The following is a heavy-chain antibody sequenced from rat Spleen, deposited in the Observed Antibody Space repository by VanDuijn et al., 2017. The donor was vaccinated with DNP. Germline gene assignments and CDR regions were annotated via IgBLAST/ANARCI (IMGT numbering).Heavy chain of an antibody. V-gene: IGHV5-25*01. CDR2: ISTSGGST. CDR3: ARGGRSYFDY. J-gene: IGHJ2*01. CDR1: GFTFSNSD. D-gene: IGHD1-11*01. Sequence: EVQLVESGGGLVQPGRSMKLSCAASGFTFSNSDMAWVRQAPTKGLEWVASISTSGGSTYYRGSVKGRFTISRDNAKSSLYLQMNSLRSEDTASYYCARGGRSYFDYWGQGVMVTVSS.